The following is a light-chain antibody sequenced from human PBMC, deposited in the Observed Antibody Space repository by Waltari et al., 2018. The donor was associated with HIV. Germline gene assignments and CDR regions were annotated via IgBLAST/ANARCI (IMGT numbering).Light chain of an antibody. CDR2: INSDGSH. Sequence: QLVLTQSPSASASLGASVKPTCTLTSGHINYAIAWHHQQPEKGPRYLMKINSDGSHSKGDGIPDRFSGSSSGAERYLTISSLQSEDEADYYCQTWGTPHVVFGGGTKLTVL. CDR1: SGHINYA. V-gene: IGLV4-69*01. CDR3: QTWGTPHVV. J-gene: IGLJ2*01.